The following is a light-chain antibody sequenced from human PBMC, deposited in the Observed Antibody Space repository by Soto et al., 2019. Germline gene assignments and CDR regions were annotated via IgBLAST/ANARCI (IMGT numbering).Light chain of an antibody. CDR1: SSDIGASNY. J-gene: IGLJ1*01. Sequence: QSALTQPASVSGSPGQSITISCTGTSSDIGASNYVSWYQQHPGQAPKLMISDVNNSPSGISDRFSGSKSGNTASLTISGFQAEDEADYYCYSWISNRDTHDVFGTGTKVTVL. V-gene: IGLV2-14*03. CDR3: YSWISNRDTHDV. CDR2: DVN.